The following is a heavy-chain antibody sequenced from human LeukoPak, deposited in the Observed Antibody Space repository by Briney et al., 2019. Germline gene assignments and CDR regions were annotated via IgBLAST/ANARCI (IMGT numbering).Heavy chain of an antibody. CDR1: GFTFSDFG. CDR3: ARDATPTQLWFRGSFDY. J-gene: IGHJ4*02. D-gene: IGHD5-18*01. V-gene: IGHV3-48*01. Sequence: QPGGSLRLSCAASGFTFSDFGMTWVRQAPGKGLEWVSYISGSSLSIYYADSVKGRFTISRDNARNSLYLQMNSLRAEDTAMYYCARDATPTQLWFRGSFDYWGLGALVTVAS. CDR2: ISGSSLSI.